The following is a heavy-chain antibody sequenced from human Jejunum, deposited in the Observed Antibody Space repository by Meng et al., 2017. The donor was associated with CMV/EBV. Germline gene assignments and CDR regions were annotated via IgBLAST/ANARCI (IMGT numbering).Heavy chain of an antibody. CDR3: ARVFGVAYFDS. CDR2: ISPYNDNA. Sequence: CKASGYTFSNYGFTWARRAPGQGLEWMGYISPYNDNANYAQKFQGRVTMTRDTSTSTAYMELRSLRADDTAVYYCARVFGVAYFDSWGQGTLVTVSS. CDR1: GYTFSNYG. D-gene: IGHD3-3*01. V-gene: IGHV1-18*01. J-gene: IGHJ4*02.